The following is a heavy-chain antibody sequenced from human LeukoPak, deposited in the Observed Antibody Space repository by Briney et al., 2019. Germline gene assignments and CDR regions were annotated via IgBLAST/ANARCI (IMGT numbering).Heavy chain of an antibody. CDR1: GFTFSSYW. J-gene: IGHJ4*02. V-gene: IGHV4-59*01. CDR2: IYYSAST. D-gene: IGHD5-18*01. CDR3: ARGSRGYSYG. Sequence: GSLRLSCAASGFTFSSYWMSWIRQPPGKGLEWIGYIYYSASTNYNPSLKSRVTISVDTSNNQFSLKLSSVTAADTAVYYCARGSRGYSYGWGQGTLVTVSS.